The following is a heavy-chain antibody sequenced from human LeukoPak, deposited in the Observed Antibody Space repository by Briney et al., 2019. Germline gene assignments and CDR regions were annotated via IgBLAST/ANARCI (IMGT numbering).Heavy chain of an antibody. V-gene: IGHV1-69*06. J-gene: IGHJ3*02. D-gene: IGHD2-2*01. CDR2: IIPTFGTA. CDR1: GGTFSSYA. Sequence: SVKVSCKASGGTFSSYAISWVRQAPGQGLEWMGGIIPTFGTANYAQKFQGRVTITADKSTSTAYMELSSLRSEDTAVYYCARVAYCSSTSCYFLDIWGQGTMVTVSS. CDR3: ARVAYCSSTSCYFLDI.